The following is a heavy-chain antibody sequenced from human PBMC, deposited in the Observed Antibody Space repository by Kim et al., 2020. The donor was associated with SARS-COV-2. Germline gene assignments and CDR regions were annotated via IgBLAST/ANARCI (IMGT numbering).Heavy chain of an antibody. D-gene: IGHD3-22*01. CDR2: IYYSGST. J-gene: IGHJ3*02. CDR1: GGSISSGGYY. V-gene: IGHV4-31*03. Sequence: SETLSLTCTVSGGSISSGGYYWSWIRQHPGKGLEWVGYIYYSGSTYYNPSLKSRVTISVDTSKNQFSLKLSSVTAADTAVYYCARSPITMIVAVDAFDIWGQGTMVTVSS. CDR3: ARSPITMIVAVDAFDI.